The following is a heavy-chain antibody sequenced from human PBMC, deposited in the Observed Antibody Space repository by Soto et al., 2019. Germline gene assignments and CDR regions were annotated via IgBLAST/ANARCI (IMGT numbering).Heavy chain of an antibody. Sequence: SQTLSLTCAISGDSVSSNSAAWNWIRQSPSRGLEWLGRTYYRSKWYNDYAVSVKSRITINPDTSKNQFSLQLNSVTPEDTAVYYCARAKGSSDYYYYYGMDVWGQGTTVTVPS. J-gene: IGHJ6*02. CDR2: TYYRSKWYN. V-gene: IGHV6-1*01. CDR3: ARAKGSSDYYYYYGMDV. D-gene: IGHD6-6*01. CDR1: GDSVSSNSAA.